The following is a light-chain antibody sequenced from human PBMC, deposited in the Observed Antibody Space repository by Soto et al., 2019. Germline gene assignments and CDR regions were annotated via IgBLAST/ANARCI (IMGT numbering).Light chain of an antibody. CDR1: QSVSSNY. CDR3: QQYGSSGT. CDR2: DIF. Sequence: EIVLSQSPGTLSLSPGQRATLSCRASQSVSSNYLAWYQQKPGQAPRLLIYDIFTRATGVPTRISGSGSGTDFTLTISRLEPEDFAVYYCQQYGSSGTFGQGTKVDIK. V-gene: IGKV3-20*01. J-gene: IGKJ1*01.